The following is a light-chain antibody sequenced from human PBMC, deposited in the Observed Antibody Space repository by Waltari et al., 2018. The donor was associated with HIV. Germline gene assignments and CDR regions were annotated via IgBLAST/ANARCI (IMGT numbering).Light chain of an antibody. CDR3: CSYAGSPYV. CDR1: SSDVGNYNL. J-gene: IGLJ1*01. Sequence: HSALTQPASVPGSPGQSITIPCTGTSSDVGNYNLVSWYQRPAGKAPKLIIYEVTKRPSGISNRFSGSKAGNTASLTISGLQAEDEADYYCCSYAGSPYVLGSGTKVTVL. V-gene: IGLV2-23*02. CDR2: EVT.